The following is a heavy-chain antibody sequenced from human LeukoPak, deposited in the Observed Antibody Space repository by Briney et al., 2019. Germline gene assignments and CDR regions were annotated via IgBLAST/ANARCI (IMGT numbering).Heavy chain of an antibody. J-gene: IGHJ5*02. D-gene: IGHD6-19*01. CDR1: GGSISSSSYY. CDR2: IYYSGST. V-gene: IGHV4-39*07. CDR3: ARRRAGNLNWFDP. Sequence: PSETLSLTCTVSGGSISSSSYYWGWIRQPPGKGLEWIGSIYYSGSTYYNPSLKSRVTISVDTSKNQASLKLSSVTAADTAVYYCARRRAGNLNWFDPWGQGTLVTVSS.